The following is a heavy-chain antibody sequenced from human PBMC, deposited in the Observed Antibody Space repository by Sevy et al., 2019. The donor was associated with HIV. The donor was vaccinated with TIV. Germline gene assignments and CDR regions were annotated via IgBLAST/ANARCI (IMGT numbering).Heavy chain of an antibody. Sequence: ASVKVSCKASGYTFTSYDINWLRQATGQGLEWMGWMNPNSGNTGYAQKFQGRVTMTRNTSISTAYMELSSLRSEDTAVYYCARGSTYYDYVWGSYRHYYYYGMDVWGQGTTVTVSS. D-gene: IGHD3-16*02. V-gene: IGHV1-8*01. CDR1: GYTFTSYD. J-gene: IGHJ6*02. CDR2: MNPNSGNT. CDR3: ARGSTYYDYVWGSYRHYYYYGMDV.